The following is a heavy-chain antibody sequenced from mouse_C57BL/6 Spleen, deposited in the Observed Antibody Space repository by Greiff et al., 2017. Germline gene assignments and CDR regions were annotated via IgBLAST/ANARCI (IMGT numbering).Heavy chain of an antibody. J-gene: IGHJ2*01. D-gene: IGHD1-1*01. CDR3: ARSYGSSEDYFDY. CDR1: GFSLSTSGMG. V-gene: IGHV8-12*01. Sequence: QVTLKESGPGILQSSQTLSLTCSFSGFSLSTSGMGVSWIRQPSGKGLEWLAHSYWDDDKRYNPSLKSRLTISKDTSRNQVFLKITRVDTADTATYYCARSYGSSEDYFDYWGQGTTLTVAS. CDR2: SYWDDDK.